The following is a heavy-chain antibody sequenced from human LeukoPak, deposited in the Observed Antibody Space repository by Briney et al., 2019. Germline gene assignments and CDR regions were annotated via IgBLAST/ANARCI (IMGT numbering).Heavy chain of an antibody. Sequence: SETLSLTCAVYGGSFSGYYWSWIRQPPGKGLEWIGEINHSGSTNYNPSLKSRVTISVDTSKNQFSLKLSSVTAAGTAVYYCARGGFVVVPAARFDPWGQGTLVTVSS. D-gene: IGHD2-2*01. CDR2: INHSGST. J-gene: IGHJ5*02. CDR1: GGSFSGYY. V-gene: IGHV4-34*01. CDR3: ARGGFVVVPAARFDP.